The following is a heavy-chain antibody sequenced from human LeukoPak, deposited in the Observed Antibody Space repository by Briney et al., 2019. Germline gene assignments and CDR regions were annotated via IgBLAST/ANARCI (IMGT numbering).Heavy chain of an antibody. J-gene: IGHJ5*01. CDR3: AREPTTNCFAS. D-gene: IGHD1-1*01. Sequence: PGGSLRLSCAASGFSFGSYSMNWVRLAPGKGLEWVSYISGSGTTIYYADSVRGRFTISRDNAKSSLFLQWNSLRVEDMAVYYCAREPTTNCFASWGQGTLVTVSS. CDR1: GFSFGSYS. V-gene: IGHV3-48*01. CDR2: ISGSGTTI.